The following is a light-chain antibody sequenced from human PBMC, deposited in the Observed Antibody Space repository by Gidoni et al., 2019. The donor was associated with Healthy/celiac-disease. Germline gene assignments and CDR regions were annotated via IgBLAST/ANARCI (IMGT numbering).Light chain of an antibody. V-gene: IGKV3-11*01. CDR1: QSVGSY. CDR2: DAS. Sequence: EIVLTQSPATLSLSPGERATLSCRASQSVGSYLAWYQQKPGQAPRLLIYDASNRATGIPARFSGSGSGTDFTLTISGLEPEDFAVYYCQQRRSWPLTFGGGTKVEIK. CDR3: QQRRSWPLT. J-gene: IGKJ4*01.